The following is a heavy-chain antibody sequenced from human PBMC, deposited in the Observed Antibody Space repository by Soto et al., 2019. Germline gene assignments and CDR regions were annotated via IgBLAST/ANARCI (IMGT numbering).Heavy chain of an antibody. V-gene: IGHV4-59*01. Sequence: KASETLSLTCTVSGGSISSYYWSWIRQPPGKGLEWIGYIYDTGSTDYNPSLKSRVTISIDMSKNQVSLKLTSVTAADTAVYFCARGSGAARPWWFDPWGQGTLVTVSS. CDR2: IYDTGST. D-gene: IGHD6-6*01. CDR1: GGSISSYY. J-gene: IGHJ5*02. CDR3: ARGSGAARPWWFDP.